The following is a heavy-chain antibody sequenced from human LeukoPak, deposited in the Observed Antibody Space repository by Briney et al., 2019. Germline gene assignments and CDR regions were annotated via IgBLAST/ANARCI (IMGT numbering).Heavy chain of an antibody. Sequence: EASVKVSCKASGGTFSSYAISWVRQAPGQGLEWMGGIIPIFGTANYAQKFQGRVTITADESTSTAYMELSSLRSEDTAVYYCARYYDFWSGYYYYYYYGMDVWGQGTTVTVSS. CDR3: ARYYDFWSGYYYYYYYGMDV. V-gene: IGHV1-69*13. CDR1: GGTFSSYA. CDR2: IIPIFGTA. D-gene: IGHD3-3*01. J-gene: IGHJ6*02.